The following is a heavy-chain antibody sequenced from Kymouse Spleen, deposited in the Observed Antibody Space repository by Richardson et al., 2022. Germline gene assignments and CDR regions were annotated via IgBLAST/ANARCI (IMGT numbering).Heavy chain of an antibody. V-gene: IGHV3-9*01. J-gene: IGHJ3*02. CDR3: AKREVRGVRGF*Y. D-gene: IGHD3-10*01. CDR2: ISWNSGSI. Sequence: EVQLVESGGGLVQPGRSLRLSCAASGFTFDDYAMHWVRQAPGKGLEWVSGISWNSGSIGYADSVKGRFTISRDNAKNSLYLQMNSLRAEDTALYYCAKREVRGVRGF*YLGPRDNGHRLF. CDR1: GFTFDDYA.